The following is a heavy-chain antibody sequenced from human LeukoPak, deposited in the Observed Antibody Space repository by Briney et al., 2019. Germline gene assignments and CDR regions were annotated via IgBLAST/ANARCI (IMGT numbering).Heavy chain of an antibody. J-gene: IGHJ4*02. CDR2: IKHDGSEK. V-gene: IGHV3-7*01. D-gene: IGHD2-2*01. CDR3: ARDGIVVVPAAQPFDY. CDR1: GFIFTNYF. Sequence: GGSLRLSCAASGFIFTNYFMSWVRQAPGKGLEWVASIKHDGSEKYYVDSVRGRFTISRDNTMNTLYLQMNSLRAEDTAVYYCARDGIVVVPAAQPFDYWGQGTLVTVSS.